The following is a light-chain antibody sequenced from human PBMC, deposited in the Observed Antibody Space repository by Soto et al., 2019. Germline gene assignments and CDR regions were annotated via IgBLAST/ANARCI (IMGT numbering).Light chain of an antibody. CDR3: QSYDSSLSGYV. CDR1: SSNIGAGYE. V-gene: IGLV1-40*01. Sequence: QSVLTQPPSVSEAPGQRVTISCTGSSSNIGAGYEAHWYQQVPGTAPKLLIYENNNRPSRGPDRFSGSKSGTSASLAITGLQAEDGAEYYCQSYDSSLSGYVFGTGTQLTVL. J-gene: IGLJ1*01. CDR2: ENN.